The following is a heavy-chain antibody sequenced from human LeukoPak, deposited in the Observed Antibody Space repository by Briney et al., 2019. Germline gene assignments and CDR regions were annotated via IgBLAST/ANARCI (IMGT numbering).Heavy chain of an antibody. D-gene: IGHD2-2*01. CDR3: ANLYQLLWGFGY. J-gene: IGHJ4*02. V-gene: IGHV3-23*01. CDR2: ISGSGGST. CDR1: GFTFSSYA. Sequence: GGSLRLSCAASGFTFSSYAMRWVRQAPGKGLEWVSAISGSGGSTYYADSVKGRFTISRDNSKNTLYLQMNSLRAEDTAVYYCANLYQLLWGFGYQGQGTLVTVSS.